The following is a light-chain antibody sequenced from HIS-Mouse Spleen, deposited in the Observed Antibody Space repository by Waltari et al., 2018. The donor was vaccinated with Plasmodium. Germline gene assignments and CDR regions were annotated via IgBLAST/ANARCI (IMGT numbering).Light chain of an antibody. CDR1: LPKKY. CDR3: AAWDDSLNGVV. CDR2: SNN. V-gene: IGLV1-44*01. Sequence: ELTQPPSVSVSPGQTARITCSGDALPKKYAYWYQQLPGTAPKLLISSNNQRPSGVPDRFSGSKSGTSASLAISGLQSEDEADYYCAAWDDSLNGVVFGGGTKLTVL. J-gene: IGLJ2*01.